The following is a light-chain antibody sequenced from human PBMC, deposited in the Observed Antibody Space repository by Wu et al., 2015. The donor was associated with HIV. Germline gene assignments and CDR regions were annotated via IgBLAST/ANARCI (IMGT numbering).Light chain of an antibody. J-gene: IGKJ4*01. V-gene: IGKV1D-13*01. Sequence: AIQLTQSPSSLSASVGDRVTITCRASQGISNILAWYQQTPGKAPKLLIYDASSLESGVPSRFSGGGSGTDFTLTISSLQPEDFATYYCQHFNNFQFTFGGGTRVEIK. CDR2: DAS. CDR1: QGISNI. CDR3: QHFNNFQFT.